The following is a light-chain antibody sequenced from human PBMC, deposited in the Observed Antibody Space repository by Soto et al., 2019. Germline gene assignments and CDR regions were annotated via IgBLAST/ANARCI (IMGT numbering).Light chain of an antibody. J-gene: IGLJ1*01. CDR1: SSDVGGYDY. CDR2: EVS. V-gene: IGLV2-8*01. Sequence: QTVLTQPPSASGSPGDSVTISCTGTSSDVGGYDYVSWYQQHPGKAPKLMIYEVSKRPSGVPDRFSGSKSGNTASLTVSGLQAEDEADHYCSSYAGRSTYVFGTGTKVTVL. CDR3: SSYAGRSTYV.